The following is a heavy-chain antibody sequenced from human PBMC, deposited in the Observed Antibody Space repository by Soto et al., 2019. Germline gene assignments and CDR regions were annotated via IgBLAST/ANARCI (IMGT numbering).Heavy chain of an antibody. CDR2: IYYSGST. CDR1: GGSISSYY. CDR3: VRRYGYYFDY. D-gene: IGHD4-17*01. J-gene: IGHJ4*02. V-gene: IGHV4-59*08. Sequence: QVQLQESGPGLVKPSETLSLTCTVSGGSISSYYWSWIRQPPGKGLEWIGYIYYSGSTNYNPSLXSXAXIXIDTSKNQLSLKLSSVTAADTAVYYCVRRYGYYFDYWGQGTLVTVSS.